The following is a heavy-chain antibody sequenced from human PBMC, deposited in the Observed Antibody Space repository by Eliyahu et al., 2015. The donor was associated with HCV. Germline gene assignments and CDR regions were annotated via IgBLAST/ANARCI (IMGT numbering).Heavy chain of an antibody. CDR1: GFTFSXYG. CDR2: ISYDGSNK. CDR3: AKDLEQQLDLGGYYGMDV. D-gene: IGHD6-13*01. Sequence: QVQLVESGGGVVQPGRSLRLSCAASGFTFSXYGMHWVRQAPGKGLEWVAVISYDGSNKYYADSVKGRFTISRDNSKNTLYLQMNSLRAEDTAVYYCAKDLEQQLDLGGYYGMDVWGQGTTVTVSS. J-gene: IGHJ6*02. V-gene: IGHV3-30*18.